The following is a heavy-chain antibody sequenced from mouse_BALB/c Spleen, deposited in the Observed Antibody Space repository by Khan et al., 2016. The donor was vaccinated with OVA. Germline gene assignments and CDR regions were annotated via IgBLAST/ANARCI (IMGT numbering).Heavy chain of an antibody. Sequence: QVQLKQSGAELMKPGASVKISCKATGYRFTDYWIEWVKQRPGHGLEWIGEILPGTDRINYNVSFRGKATFTADTSSNTAYMQLSSLTSEDYAVYYCANHYWGQGTSLTVSS. CDR1: GYRFTDYW. CDR2: ILPGTDRI. CDR3: ANHY. V-gene: IGHV1-9*01. J-gene: IGHJ2*02.